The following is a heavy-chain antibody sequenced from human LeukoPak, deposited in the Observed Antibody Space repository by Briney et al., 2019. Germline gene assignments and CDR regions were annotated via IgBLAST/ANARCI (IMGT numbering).Heavy chain of an antibody. CDR2: IIPIFGTA. V-gene: IGHV1-69*13. CDR1: GGTFTIYD. J-gene: IGHJ3*02. Sequence: GASVTLTCTASGGTFTIYDISWVREAPGQGHEWMGGIIPIFGTANYAQKFQGRVTITPDESTSTAYLELSSLRSEDTAVYYFARALTMRDAFDIWGQGTMVTVSS. D-gene: IGHD3-10*01. CDR3: ARALTMRDAFDI.